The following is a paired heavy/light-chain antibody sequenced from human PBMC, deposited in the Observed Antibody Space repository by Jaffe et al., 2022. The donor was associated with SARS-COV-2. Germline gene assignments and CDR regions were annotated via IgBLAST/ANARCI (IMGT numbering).Heavy chain of an antibody. V-gene: IGHV3-15*05. CDR1: GFTFTNAW. J-gene: IGHJ6*02. Sequence: EVQLVESGGGFVKPGGSLRLSCAASGFTFTNAWMSWVRQSPEKGLEWVGRIKSKADGGTTDDAAPVKGRFTISRDDSKNMMYLQMNSLKAEDTGVYYCATGPYYYHGMDLRGQGTTVTVSS. CDR3: ATGPYYYHGMDL. CDR2: IKSKADGGTT.
Light chain of an antibody. CDR2: SAS. CDR3: QQTYGVPYT. Sequence: DIQMTQSPSSLSASVGDRVTITCRASQTVGSFLSWFQQKPGKAPKLLISSASSLQSGVPSRFSGSGSGTDFTLTIDSLQPEDFASFYCQQTYGVPYTFGQGTKVDIK. J-gene: IGKJ2*01. V-gene: IGKV1-39*01. CDR1: QTVGSF.